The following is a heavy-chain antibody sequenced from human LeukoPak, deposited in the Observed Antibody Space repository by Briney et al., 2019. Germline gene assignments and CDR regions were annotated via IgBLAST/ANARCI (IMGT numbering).Heavy chain of an antibody. CDR2: ISYDGSNK. V-gene: IGHV3-30*04. J-gene: IGHJ4*02. Sequence: GGSLRLSCAASGFTFSNYAMHWVRQAPGKGLEWVAVISYDGSNKYYADSVKGRFTISRDNSKNTLYLQMNSLRAEDTAVYYCARDGFADIVLMVYAIRGFPTGNYFDYWGQGTLVTVSS. CDR1: GFTFSNYA. D-gene: IGHD2-8*01. CDR3: ARDGFADIVLMVYAIRGFPTGNYFDY.